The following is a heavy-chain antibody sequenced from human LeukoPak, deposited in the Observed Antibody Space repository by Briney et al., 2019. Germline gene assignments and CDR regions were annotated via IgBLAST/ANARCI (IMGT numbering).Heavy chain of an antibody. CDR1: GGSISSYY. J-gene: IGHJ6*02. V-gene: IGHV4-59*01. CDR3: ARHSSSSWYPYHYYGMDV. Sequence: SETLSLTCTVSGGSISSYYWSWIRQPPGKGLEWIGYIYYSGSTNYNPSLKSRVTISVDTSKNQFSLKLSSVTAADTAVYYCARHSSSSWYPYHYYGMDVWGQGTTVTVSS. D-gene: IGHD6-13*01. CDR2: IYYSGST.